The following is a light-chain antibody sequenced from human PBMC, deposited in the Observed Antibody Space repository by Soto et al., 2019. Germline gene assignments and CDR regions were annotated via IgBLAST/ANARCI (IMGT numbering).Light chain of an antibody. CDR2: STS. CDR3: QHYDRAPMWT. CDR1: QSVGDTY. V-gene: IGKV3-20*01. Sequence: EIVFTQSPGTLSLSPGERATLSCRASQSVGDTYLAWYQQKPGQAPRLLMYSTSIRATGIPDRFSGSGSGTDFTLTISRLXPEDFAVYYCQHYDRAPMWTFGQGTKVDIK. J-gene: IGKJ1*01.